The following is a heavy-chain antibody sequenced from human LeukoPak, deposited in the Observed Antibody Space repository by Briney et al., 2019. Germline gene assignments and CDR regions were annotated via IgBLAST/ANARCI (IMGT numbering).Heavy chain of an antibody. CDR2: ISAGSGKT. D-gene: IGHD3-22*01. V-gene: IGHV1-3*01. CDR3: ARQYDSRGYSPDY. Sequence: ASVKVSCKASGHSFNDYAVQWVRQAPGQGLEWMGWISAGSGKTKYSHKFQGRITIAMDTFATTAYMALSSLRSSDTAVYYCARQYDSRGYSPDYWGQGTLITVSS. J-gene: IGHJ4*02. CDR1: GHSFNDYA.